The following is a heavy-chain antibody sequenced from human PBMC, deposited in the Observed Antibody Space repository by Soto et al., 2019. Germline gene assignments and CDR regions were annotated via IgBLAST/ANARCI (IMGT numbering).Heavy chain of an antibody. J-gene: IGHJ4*02. CDR3: ARVLGTTTVTSWTPFDY. Sequence: QVQLQQWGAGLLKPSETLSLTCAVYGGSFSGYYWSWIRQPPGKGLEWIGEINHSGSTNYNPSLKSRVTISVDTSKNQFSLKLSSVTAADTAVYYCARVLGTTTVTSWTPFDYWGQGTLVTVSS. V-gene: IGHV4-34*01. CDR1: GGSFSGYY. CDR2: INHSGST. D-gene: IGHD4-17*01.